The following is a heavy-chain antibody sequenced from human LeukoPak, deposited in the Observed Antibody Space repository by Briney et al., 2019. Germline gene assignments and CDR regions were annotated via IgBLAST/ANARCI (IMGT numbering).Heavy chain of an antibody. CDR3: ARDSMPWNNDAFDI. J-gene: IGHJ3*02. V-gene: IGHV3-21*01. CDR1: GFTFSSYS. CDR2: ISSSSSYV. D-gene: IGHD1/OR15-1a*01. Sequence: GGSLRLSCAASGFTFSSYSMNWVRQAPGKGLEWVSSISSSSSYVYYADSVKGRFTISRDNAKNSLYLQMNSLRAEDTAVYYCARDSMPWNNDAFDIWGQGTMVTVS.